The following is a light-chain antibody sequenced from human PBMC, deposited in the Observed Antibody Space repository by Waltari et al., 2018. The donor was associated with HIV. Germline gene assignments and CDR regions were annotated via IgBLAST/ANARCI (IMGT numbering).Light chain of an antibody. V-gene: IGKV3-20*01. CDR3: QQYGSSPT. Sequence: EIVLTQSPVTLSVSPGERATLSCRASQSVSSRYLALYQQIPGQAPRLLIYGASSRATGIPDSFSGSGSGTDFTLTISRLEPEDFAVYYCQQYGSSPTFGQGTKLEIK. CDR1: QSVSSRY. J-gene: IGKJ2*01. CDR2: GAS.